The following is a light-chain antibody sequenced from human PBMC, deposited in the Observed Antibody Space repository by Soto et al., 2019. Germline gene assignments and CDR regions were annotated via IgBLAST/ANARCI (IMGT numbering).Light chain of an antibody. CDR1: SSDVGGYNY. V-gene: IGLV2-14*01. CDR3: SSYTSSSTQV. CDR2: EVS. J-gene: IGLJ1*01. Sequence: QSVLTQPASVSGSPGQSITISCTGTSSDVGGYNYVSWYQQHPGKALKLMIYEVSNRPSGVSNRFSGSKSGNTASLTISGLQAEDEADYYCSSYTSSSTQVFGTGTKVTVL.